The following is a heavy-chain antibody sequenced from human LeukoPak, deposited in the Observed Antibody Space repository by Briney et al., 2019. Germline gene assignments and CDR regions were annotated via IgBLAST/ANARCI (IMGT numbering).Heavy chain of an antibody. CDR3: AIHGSNYDYVWGSYRELNYFDY. CDR1: GFTFSSYA. D-gene: IGHD3-16*02. V-gene: IGHV3-23*01. J-gene: IGHJ4*02. CDR2: ISGSGGST. Sequence: GGSLRLSCAASGFTFSSYAMSWVRQAPGKGLEWVSAISGSGGSTYYADSVKGRFTISRDNSKNTLYLQMNSLRAEDTAVYYCAIHGSNYDYVWGSYRELNYFDYWGQGTLVTVSS.